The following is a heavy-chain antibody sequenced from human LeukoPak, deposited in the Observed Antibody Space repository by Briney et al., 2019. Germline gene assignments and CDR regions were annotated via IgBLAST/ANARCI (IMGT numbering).Heavy chain of an antibody. V-gene: IGHV3-53*01. Sequence: GGSLRLSCAASGFTVTSNSMNWVRQAPAKGLEWVSVISTGDEIHYAESVRGRFTISRDSSSNTLSLHMNSLRVEDTAIYYCATSQGPGNHWFDPWGQGTLVTVSP. CDR3: ATSQGPGNHWFDP. CDR1: GFTVTSNS. J-gene: IGHJ5*02. CDR2: ISTGDEI.